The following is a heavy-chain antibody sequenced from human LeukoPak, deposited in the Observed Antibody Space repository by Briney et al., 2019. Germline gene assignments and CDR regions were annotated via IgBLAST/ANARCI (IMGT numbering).Heavy chain of an antibody. J-gene: IGHJ4*02. Sequence: GGSLRLSCAASGFTFSSYAMSWVRQAPGKGLEWVGRIKSKTDGGTTDYAAPVKGRFTISRDDSKNTLYLQMNSLKTEDTAVYYCTTGMPYSSSWYYWGQGTLVTVSS. D-gene: IGHD6-13*01. CDR1: GFTFSSYA. CDR2: IKSKTDGGTT. V-gene: IGHV3-15*01. CDR3: TTGMPYSSSWYY.